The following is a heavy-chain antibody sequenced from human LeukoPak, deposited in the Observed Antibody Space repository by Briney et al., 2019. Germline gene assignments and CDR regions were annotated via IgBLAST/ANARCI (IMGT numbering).Heavy chain of an antibody. J-gene: IGHJ6*02. Sequence: PGGSLRLSCAASGFTFSSYWMHWVRQAPGKGLVWFSRINSDGSSTSYADSVKGRFTISRDNAKNTLYLQMNSLRAEDTAVYYCARTPAAGYYYYGMDVWGQGTTVTVSS. V-gene: IGHV3-74*01. CDR3: ARTPAAGYYYYGMDV. CDR1: GFTFSSYW. CDR2: INSDGSST. D-gene: IGHD6-13*01.